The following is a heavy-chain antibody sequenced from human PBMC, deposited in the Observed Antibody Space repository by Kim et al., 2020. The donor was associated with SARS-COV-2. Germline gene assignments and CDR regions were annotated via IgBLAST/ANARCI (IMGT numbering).Heavy chain of an antibody. V-gene: IGHV4-34*01. J-gene: IGHJ3*02. D-gene: IGHD3-3*01. CDR3: ASGIGFLSLDI. CDR2: INHSGST. Sequence: SETLSLTCAVYGGSFSGYYWSWIRQPPGKGLEWIGEINHSGSTNYNPSLKSRVTISVDTSKNQFSLKLSSVTAADTAVYYCASGIGFLSLDIWGQGAMVTVSS. CDR1: GGSFSGYY.